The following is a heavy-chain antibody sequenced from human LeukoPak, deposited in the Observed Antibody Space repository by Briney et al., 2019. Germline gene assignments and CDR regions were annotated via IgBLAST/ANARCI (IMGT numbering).Heavy chain of an antibody. Sequence: SETLSLTCTVSGGSISSSSYYWGWIRQPPGKGLEWIGSIYYSGSTYYNPSLKSRVTISVDTSKNQFSLKLSSVTAADTAVYYCARAYDFWSGYYLDYWGQGTLVTVSS. V-gene: IGHV4-39*07. CDR3: ARAYDFWSGYYLDY. D-gene: IGHD3-3*01. CDR2: IYYSGST. CDR1: GGSISSSSYY. J-gene: IGHJ4*02.